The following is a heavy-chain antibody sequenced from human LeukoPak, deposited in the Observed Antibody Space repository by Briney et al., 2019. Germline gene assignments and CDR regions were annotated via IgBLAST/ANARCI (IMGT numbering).Heavy chain of an antibody. CDR2: THYSGSA. J-gene: IGHJ4*02. V-gene: IGHV4-59*12. CDR3: ARGRGYYDSSGYFDY. Sequence: TPSETLSLTCSVSGDSINNYYWTWIRRPPGKQLEWIGFTHYSGSAKSNPSLKSRVTTSVDTSKNQFSLKLSSVTAADTAVYYCARGRGYYDSSGYFDYWGQGTLVTVSS. D-gene: IGHD3-22*01. CDR1: GDSINNYY.